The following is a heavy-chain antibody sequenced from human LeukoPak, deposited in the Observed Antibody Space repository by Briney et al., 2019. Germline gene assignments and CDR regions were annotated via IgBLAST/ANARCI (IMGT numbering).Heavy chain of an antibody. V-gene: IGHV5-51*01. J-gene: IGHJ4*02. Sequence: GESLKISCKGSGYRFTSYWIGWVRQMPGKGLEWMGIIYPGDSDTRYSPSFQGQVTISADKSISTAYLQWSSLKASDTAMYYCARRGIAAADSLDYWGQGTLVTVSS. D-gene: IGHD6-13*01. CDR2: IYPGDSDT. CDR1: GYRFTSYW. CDR3: ARRGIAAADSLDY.